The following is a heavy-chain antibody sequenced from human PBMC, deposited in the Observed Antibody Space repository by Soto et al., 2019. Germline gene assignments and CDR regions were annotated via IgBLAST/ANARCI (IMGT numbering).Heavy chain of an antibody. D-gene: IGHD2-15*01. J-gene: IGHJ4*02. Sequence: AGGSLRLSCAASGFTVSSNYMSWVRQAPGKGLEWVSVIYSGGRTYYADSVKGRFTISRDNSKNTLYLQMNSLRAEDTAFYYCLVVVAATDFDYWGQGTLVTVSS. CDR3: LVVVAATDFDY. V-gene: IGHV3-53*01. CDR2: IYSGGRT. CDR1: GFTVSSNY.